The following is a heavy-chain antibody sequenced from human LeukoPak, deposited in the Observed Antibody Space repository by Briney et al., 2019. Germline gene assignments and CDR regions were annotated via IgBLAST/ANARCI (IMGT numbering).Heavy chain of an antibody. CDR2: IIPMFGVA. CDR1: GGTFSNYA. J-gene: IGHJ5*02. CDR3: ASPINYDYVWGSYYS. Sequence: GASVKVSCKASGGTFSNYAISWVRQAPGQGLEWMGGIIPMFGVANYAQKFQGRVTITADKSTSIAYMELNSLRAEDTAVYYCASPINYDYVWGSYYSWGQGTLVTVSS. D-gene: IGHD3-16*01. V-gene: IGHV1-69*10.